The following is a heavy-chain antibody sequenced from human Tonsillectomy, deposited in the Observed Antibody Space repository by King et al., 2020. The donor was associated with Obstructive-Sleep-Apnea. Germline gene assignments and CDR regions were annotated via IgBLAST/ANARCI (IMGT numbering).Heavy chain of an antibody. Sequence: QLVQSGAEVKKPGESLKISCKGSGYSFTSYWIGWVRQMPGKGLEWVGIIYPGDSDTRYSSSFQGQVTISADKSISTAYLHWSSLKASATAIYYCARRIDRGVCGGDCYPDYWGQGTLVTVSS. V-gene: IGHV5-51*01. CDR3: ARRIDRGVCGGDCYPDY. CDR2: IYPGDSDT. D-gene: IGHD2-21*02. CDR1: GYSFTSYW. J-gene: IGHJ4*03.